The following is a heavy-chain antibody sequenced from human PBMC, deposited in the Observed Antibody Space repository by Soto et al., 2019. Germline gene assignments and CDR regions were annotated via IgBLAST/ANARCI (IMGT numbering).Heavy chain of an antibody. CDR3: AKGRCGGDCYAAFPDAFDI. CDR1: GFTFDDYA. CDR2: ISWNSGSI. V-gene: IGHV3-9*01. D-gene: IGHD2-21*01. Sequence: GGSLRLSCAASGFTFDDYAMHWVRQAPGKGLEWVSGISWNSGSIGYADSVKGRFTISRDNAKNSLYLQMNSLRAEDTALYYCAKGRCGGDCYAAFPDAFDIWGQGTMVTVSS. J-gene: IGHJ3*02.